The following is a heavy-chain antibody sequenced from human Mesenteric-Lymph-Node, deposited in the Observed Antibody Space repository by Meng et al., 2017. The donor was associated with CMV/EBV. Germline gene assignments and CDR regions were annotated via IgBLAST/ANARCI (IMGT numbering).Heavy chain of an antibody. D-gene: IGHD2-2*01. V-gene: IGHV3-21*04. J-gene: IGHJ3*02. CDR1: GFTFSSYS. Sequence: GESLKISCAASGFTFSSYSMNWVRQAPGKGLEWVSSISSSSYIYYADSVKGRFTISRDNSKNTLYLQMNSLRAEDTAVYYCAREYCSSTSCPTLGAFDIWGQGTMVTVSS. CDR2: ISSSSYI. CDR3: AREYCSSTSCPTLGAFDI.